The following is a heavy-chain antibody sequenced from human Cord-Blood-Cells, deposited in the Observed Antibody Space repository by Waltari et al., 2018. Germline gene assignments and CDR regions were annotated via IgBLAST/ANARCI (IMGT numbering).Heavy chain of an antibody. CDR2: IYYSGST. CDR3: ARASAYYYDSSGYYWFDP. Sequence: QLQLQESGPGLVKPSETLSLTCTVSGGSISSSSYYCGWIRQPPAKGLEWIGSIYYSGSTYYNPSLKRRVTISVDTSKNQFSLKLSSVTAADTAVYYCARASAYYYDSSGYYWFDPWGQGTLVTVSS. J-gene: IGHJ5*02. D-gene: IGHD3-22*01. V-gene: IGHV4-39*01. CDR1: GGSISSSSYY.